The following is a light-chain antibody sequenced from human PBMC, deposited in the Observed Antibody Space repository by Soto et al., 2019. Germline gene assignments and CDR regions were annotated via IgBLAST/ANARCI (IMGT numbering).Light chain of an antibody. CDR1: SSDIGTYDY. Sequence: QSALTQPASVSGSPGQSITISCTGTSSDIGTYDYVSWYQQHPGKAPKLMLYEVSNRPSGVSNRFFGSKSGNTASLTISGLQAEDEDDYFYSSYTSSSAVDFFGTGTKLTVL. V-gene: IGLV2-14*01. CDR2: EVS. J-gene: IGLJ1*01. CDR3: SSYTSSSAVDF.